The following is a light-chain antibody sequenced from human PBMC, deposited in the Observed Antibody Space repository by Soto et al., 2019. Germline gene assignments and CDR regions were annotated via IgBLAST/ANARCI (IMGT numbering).Light chain of an antibody. CDR3: NSYAGSNNWV. CDR2: EVS. V-gene: IGLV2-8*01. Sequence: QSALTQPPSASGSPGQSVTISCTGTNSDIGGYNYVSWYQQHPGKAPKLVISEVSKRPSGVPDRFSGSKSGNTASLTVSGLQPEEEADYYCNSYAGSNNWVFGGGTKLTVL. J-gene: IGLJ3*02. CDR1: NSDIGGYNY.